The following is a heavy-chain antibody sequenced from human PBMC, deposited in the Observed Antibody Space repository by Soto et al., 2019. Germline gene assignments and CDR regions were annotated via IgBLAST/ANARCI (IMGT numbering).Heavy chain of an antibody. Sequence: SETLSLTCTVSGGSISSYYYYWGWIRQPPGKGLEWIASIYYSGSTYYNPSLKSRVTISVDTSKNQFSLKLSSVTAADTAVYYCARPSGSYLYYFDYWGQGTLVT. CDR1: GGSISSYYYY. CDR2: IYYSGST. J-gene: IGHJ4*02. D-gene: IGHD1-26*01. CDR3: ARPSGSYLYYFDY. V-gene: IGHV4-39*01.